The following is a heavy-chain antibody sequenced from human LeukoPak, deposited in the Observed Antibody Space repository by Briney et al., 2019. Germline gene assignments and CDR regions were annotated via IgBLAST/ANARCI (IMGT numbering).Heavy chain of an antibody. CDR1: GGSISSGGFY. V-gene: IGHV4-30-2*01. CDR3: ARSNLEYSSSSGLNY. Sequence: PSETLSLTCTVCGGSISSGGFYWSWIRQPPGKGLEWIGYISHSGNTYYNPSLKSRVTISVDMSKNQFSLNLSSVTAADTAVYYCARSNLEYSSSSGLNYWGQGTLVTVSS. CDR2: ISHSGNT. J-gene: IGHJ4*02. D-gene: IGHD6-6*01.